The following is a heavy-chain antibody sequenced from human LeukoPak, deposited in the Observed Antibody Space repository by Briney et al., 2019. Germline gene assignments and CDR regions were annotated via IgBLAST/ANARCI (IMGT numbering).Heavy chain of an antibody. V-gene: IGHV3-21*01. J-gene: IGHJ4*02. Sequence: GGSLRLSCAASGFTFSSYSMNWVRQAPGKGLEWVSSISSSSSYIYYADSVKGRFTISRDNAKNSLYLQMNSLRAEDTAVYYCATFWLQDRGVDYWGQGTLVTVSS. CDR1: GFTFSSYS. CDR3: ATFWLQDRGVDY. CDR2: ISSSSSYI. D-gene: IGHD3-9*01.